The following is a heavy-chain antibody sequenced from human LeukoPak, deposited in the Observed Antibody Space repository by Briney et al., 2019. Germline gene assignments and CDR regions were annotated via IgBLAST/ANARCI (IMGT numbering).Heavy chain of an antibody. Sequence: PSETLSLTCTVSGGSISSSSYYWGWIRQPPGKGLEWIGSIYYSGSTYYNPSLKSRFTISVDTSKNQFSLKLGSVTAADTAVYYCARHGGGSYYSLRPLADAFDIWGQGTMVTVSS. J-gene: IGHJ3*02. CDR3: ARHGGGSYYSLRPLADAFDI. CDR1: GGSISSSSYY. D-gene: IGHD1-26*01. CDR2: IYYSGST. V-gene: IGHV4-39*01.